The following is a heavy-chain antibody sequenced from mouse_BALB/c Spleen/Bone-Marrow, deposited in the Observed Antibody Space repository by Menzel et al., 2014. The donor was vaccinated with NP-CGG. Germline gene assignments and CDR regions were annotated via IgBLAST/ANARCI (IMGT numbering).Heavy chain of an antibody. CDR2: IGNGGST. Sequence: EVMLVESGGGLVKPGGSLKLSCAASGFTFSTYAMSWVRQTPEKRLEWVASIGNGGSTYYQDSVKGRFTISRDNARNILYLQMSSLRSEDTAMYYCARAPQLLYYFDYWGQGTTLTVSS. D-gene: IGHD4-1*02. J-gene: IGHJ2*01. CDR1: GFTFSTYA. V-gene: IGHV5-6-5*01. CDR3: ARAPQLLYYFDY.